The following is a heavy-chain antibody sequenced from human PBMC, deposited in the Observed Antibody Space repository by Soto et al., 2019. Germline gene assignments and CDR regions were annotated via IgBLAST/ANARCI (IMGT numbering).Heavy chain of an antibody. CDR3: AKEVIAVAATGLDY. J-gene: IGHJ4*02. CDR1: GFTFSNYG. D-gene: IGHD6-19*01. V-gene: IGHV3-30*18. CDR2: ISYDGTLK. Sequence: QVQLVESGGGVVQPGRSLRLSCAASGFTFSNYGMHWVRQAPGKGLEWVAVISYDGTLKYYADSVEGRFTISRDNSKNTLYLHMNSLRAEDTSVYYCAKEVIAVAATGLDYWGQGTLVTVSS.